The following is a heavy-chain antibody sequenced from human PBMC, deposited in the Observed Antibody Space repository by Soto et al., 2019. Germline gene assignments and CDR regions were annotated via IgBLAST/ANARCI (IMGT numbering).Heavy chain of an antibody. J-gene: IGHJ3*02. D-gene: IGHD3-22*01. CDR3: ARIKDDSSGYYSPDAFDI. CDR2: VYHSGTT. CDR1: GGSISTYY. V-gene: IGHV4-59*01. Sequence: SETLSLTCTVSGGSISTYYWTWIRQSPGKGPEWIGYVYHSGTTNYNPSLESRVTMSLDTSKNQFSLKLSAVTTADTAMYYCARIKDDSSGYYSPDAFDIWGHGTMVTVSS.